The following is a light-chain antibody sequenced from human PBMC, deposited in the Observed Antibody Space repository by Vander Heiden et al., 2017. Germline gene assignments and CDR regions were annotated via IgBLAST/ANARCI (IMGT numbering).Light chain of an antibody. V-gene: IGKV1-39*01. Sequence: DIQMTQSPSSLSASVGDRVTITCRASQSISSYLNWYQQKPGKAPKLLIYAASSLQSGVPPRFSGSGSGTDFTLTISSLQPEDFATYYCQQSYSTPRGTFGQGTRLEI. CDR3: QQSYSTPRGT. CDR1: QSISSY. CDR2: AAS. J-gene: IGKJ5*01.